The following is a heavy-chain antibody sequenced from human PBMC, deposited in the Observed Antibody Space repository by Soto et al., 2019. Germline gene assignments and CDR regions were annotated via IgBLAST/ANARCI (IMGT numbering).Heavy chain of an antibody. CDR3: ARDVTGYCGGDCYSLGSWFDY. D-gene: IGHD2-21*02. CDR2: INAGNGNT. CDR1: GYTFTSYA. Sequence: ASVKVSCKASGYTFTSYAMHWVRQAPGQRLEWMGWINAGNGNTKYSQKFQGRVTITRDTSASTAYMDLSSLRSEDTAVYYCARDVTGYCGGDCYSLGSWFDYWGQGTLVTVSS. V-gene: IGHV1-3*01. J-gene: IGHJ4*02.